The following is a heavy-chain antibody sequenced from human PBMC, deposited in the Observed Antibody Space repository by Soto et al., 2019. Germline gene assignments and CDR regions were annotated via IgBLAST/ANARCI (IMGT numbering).Heavy chain of an antibody. CDR1: GFTFSSYA. CDR3: ARQARPSYDSSGYYYESDAFDI. CDR2: ISYDGSNK. D-gene: IGHD3-22*01. V-gene: IGHV3-30-3*01. J-gene: IGHJ3*02. Sequence: QVQLVESGGGVVQPGRSLRLSCAASGFTFSSYAMHLVRQAPGKGLEWVAVISYDGSNKNYADSVKGRFTISRDNSKKTLYLQMNSLRAEDTAVFYCARQARPSYDSSGYYYESDAFDIWGQGTMVTVSS.